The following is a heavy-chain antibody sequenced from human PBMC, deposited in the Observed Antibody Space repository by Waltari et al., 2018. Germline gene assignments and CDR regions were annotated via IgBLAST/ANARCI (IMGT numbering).Heavy chain of an antibody. CDR1: GFTFSSYW. Sequence: EVQLVESGGGLVQPGGSLRLSCAASGFTFSSYWMHLVRQAPGKGLVVVPRINVDGGSTSYANSVKGRFTISRDNANKPLYLQMNSRRAEDTTVYYCTRTRYCSTTTCQVDWFDPWGQGTLVTVSS. J-gene: IGHJ5*02. D-gene: IGHD2-2*01. CDR3: TRTRYCSTTTCQVDWFDP. V-gene: IGHV3-74*01. CDR2: INVDGGST.